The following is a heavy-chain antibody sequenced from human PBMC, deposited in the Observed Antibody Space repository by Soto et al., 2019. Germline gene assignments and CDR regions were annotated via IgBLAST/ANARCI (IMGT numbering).Heavy chain of an antibody. CDR3: ARRMRDTATHYYNWFDP. CDR2: IYYDGSA. D-gene: IGHD2-15*01. Sequence: VQLQESGPGLVRPSQTLSLTCTVSGGSINTADYYWSWIRQSPGKGQEWIVNIYYDGSAYPTPSLQSRVTASVDTSKNQFSLNLFSVTAADTAVYYCARRMRDTATHYYNWFDPWGQGTLVIVSS. CDR1: GGSINTADYY. V-gene: IGHV4-30-4*01. J-gene: IGHJ5*02.